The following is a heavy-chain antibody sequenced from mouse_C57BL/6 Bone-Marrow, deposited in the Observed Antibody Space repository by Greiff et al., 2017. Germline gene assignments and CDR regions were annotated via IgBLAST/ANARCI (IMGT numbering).Heavy chain of an antibody. J-gene: IGHJ4*01. D-gene: IGHD4-1*02. V-gene: IGHV1-81*01. CDR1: GYTFTSYG. Sequence: QVQLQQSGAELARPGASVKLSCKASGYTFTSYGISWVKQRTGQGLEWIGEIYPRSGNTYYNEKVKGKATLTADKSSSTAYMELRSLTSEDSAVYFCARGNWPGAMDYWGQGTAVTVSS. CDR3: ARGNWPGAMDY. CDR2: IYPRSGNT.